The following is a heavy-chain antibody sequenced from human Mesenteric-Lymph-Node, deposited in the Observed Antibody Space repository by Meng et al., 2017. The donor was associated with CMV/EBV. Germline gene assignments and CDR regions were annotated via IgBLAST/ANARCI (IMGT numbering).Heavy chain of an antibody. J-gene: IGHJ5*02. CDR3: ASLLRVSALQNLFDP. CDR1: GSLFTGYY. CDR2: INPRSGVT. V-gene: IGHV1-2*02. Sequence: SGSLFTGYYLHWVRQAPGQGLVWMGWINPRSGVTNYAQTFQGRVTMTRDTSISTAYMELSSLRSDDTAVYYCASLLRVSALQNLFDPWGQGTLVTVSS. D-gene: IGHD1-1*01.